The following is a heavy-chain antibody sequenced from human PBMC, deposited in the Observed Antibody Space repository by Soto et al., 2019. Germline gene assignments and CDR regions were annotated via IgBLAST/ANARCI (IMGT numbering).Heavy chain of an antibody. CDR1: AGSITSGGYY. J-gene: IGHJ5*02. CDR3: AIDISGSYVWFDP. V-gene: IGHV4-31*03. Sequence: QVQLQESGPGLVKPSQTLSLTCTVSAGSITSGGYYWSWIRQRPVKALELFGYIYYSGSTSSNPSLKSRVNISVDTAQNQITRQRCSVTAAATAVYYCAIDISGSYVWFDPWGQGTLVTVSS. CDR2: IYYSGST. D-gene: IGHD1-26*01.